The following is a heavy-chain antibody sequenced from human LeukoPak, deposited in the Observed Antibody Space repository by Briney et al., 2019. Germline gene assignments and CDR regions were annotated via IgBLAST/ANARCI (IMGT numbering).Heavy chain of an antibody. Sequence: GGSLRLSCAASGFTFSSYWMSWVRQAPGKGLEWVDNIKQDGSEKYYVDSVKGRFTISRDNAKNSLYLQMNSLRAEDTAVYYCARAYYDSSGAFDIWGQGTMVTVSS. CDR1: GFTFSSYW. D-gene: IGHD3-22*01. CDR3: ARAYYDSSGAFDI. J-gene: IGHJ3*02. V-gene: IGHV3-7*01. CDR2: IKQDGSEK.